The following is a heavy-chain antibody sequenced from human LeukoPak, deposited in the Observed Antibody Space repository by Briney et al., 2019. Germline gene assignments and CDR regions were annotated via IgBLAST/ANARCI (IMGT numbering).Heavy chain of an antibody. Sequence: PGRSLRLSCAASGFPFSSYAMHWVRQAPGKGLEWVSAISGSGGSTYYADSVKGRFTISRDNSKNTVYLLMNTLRAEDTAVYYCAKGGAIVGATDFDYWGQGTLVTVSS. J-gene: IGHJ4*02. V-gene: IGHV3-23*01. D-gene: IGHD1-26*01. CDR2: ISGSGGST. CDR3: AKGGAIVGATDFDY. CDR1: GFPFSSYA.